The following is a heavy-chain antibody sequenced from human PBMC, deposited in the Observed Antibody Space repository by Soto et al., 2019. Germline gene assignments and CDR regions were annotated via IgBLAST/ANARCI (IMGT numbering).Heavy chain of an antibody. CDR3: ACDIVRNAVDI. J-gene: IGHJ3*02. CDR2: IIPILGIA. Sequence: QVQLVQSGAEVKKPGSSVKVSCKASGGTFSSYTISWVRQAPGQGLEWMGRIIPILGIANYAQKFQGRVTITADKSTSTAYMELSSLRSEDTAVYYCACDIVRNAVDIWGQGTMVTVSS. D-gene: IGHD3-16*02. V-gene: IGHV1-69*02. CDR1: GGTFSSYT.